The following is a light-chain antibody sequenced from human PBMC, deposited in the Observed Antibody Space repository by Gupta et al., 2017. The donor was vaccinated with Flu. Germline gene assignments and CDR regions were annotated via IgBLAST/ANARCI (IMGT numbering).Light chain of an antibody. CDR2: STF. CDR1: QSLSSY. CDR3: QQSYRCPCT. Sequence: DIQMTQSPSSLSASVGDRVTIACLASQSLSSYLNWYQQKPGKAPTLLIYSTFNLRSGVPSRFSGSGSGADFTLTISRLQPEDVATYYCQQSYRCPCTFGQGTRLDIK. J-gene: IGKJ5*01. V-gene: IGKV1-39*01.